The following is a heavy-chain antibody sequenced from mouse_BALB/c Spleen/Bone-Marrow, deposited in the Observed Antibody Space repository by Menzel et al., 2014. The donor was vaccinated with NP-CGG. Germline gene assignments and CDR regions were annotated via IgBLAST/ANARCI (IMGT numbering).Heavy chain of an antibody. CDR1: GYNFISYW. D-gene: IGHD2-4*01. CDR3: ARNYDYDGGYCAMDY. Sequence: VKLVESGAELAKPGASVKMSCKASGYNFISYWMHWVNQRPGQGLEWIGYINPSTGYTEYNQKFKDKATLTADKSSSKACMQLSSLTPEDSADYDCARNYDYDGGYCAMDYWGQGTSVTGSS. J-gene: IGHJ4*01. CDR2: INPSTGYT. V-gene: IGHV1-7*01.